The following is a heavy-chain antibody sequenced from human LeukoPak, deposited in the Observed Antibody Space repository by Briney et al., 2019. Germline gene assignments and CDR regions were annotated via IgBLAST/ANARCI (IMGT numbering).Heavy chain of an antibody. CDR1: GFTFSSYA. D-gene: IGHD5-18*01. Sequence: QPGGPLRLSCSASGFTFSSYAMHWVRQAPGKGLEYVSAISSNGGSTYYADSVKGRFTISRDNSKNTLYLQMSSLRAEDTAVYYCVKGMDIAMVSAFDYWGQGTLVTVSS. CDR3: VKGMDIAMVSAFDY. CDR2: ISSNGGST. J-gene: IGHJ4*02. V-gene: IGHV3-64D*09.